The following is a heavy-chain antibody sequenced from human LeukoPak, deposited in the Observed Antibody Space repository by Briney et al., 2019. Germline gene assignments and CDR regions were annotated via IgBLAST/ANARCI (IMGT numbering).Heavy chain of an antibody. CDR2: ISGSGGST. V-gene: IGHV3-23*01. CDR1: GFTFSSYA. Sequence: GGSLRLSCAASGFTFSSYAMSWVRQAPGKGLEWVSAISGSGGSTYYADSVKGRFTISRDNSKNTPYLQMNSLRAEDTAVYYCAKDFPYGDYVGYFQHWGQGTLVTVSS. CDR3: AKDFPYGDYVGYFQH. D-gene: IGHD4-17*01. J-gene: IGHJ1*01.